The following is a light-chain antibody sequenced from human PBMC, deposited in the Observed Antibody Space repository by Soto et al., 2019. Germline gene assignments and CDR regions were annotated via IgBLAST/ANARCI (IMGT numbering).Light chain of an antibody. J-gene: IGLJ3*02. V-gene: IGLV8-61*01. CDR3: VLYMGSGSGV. CDR1: SGSVSTSYY. Sequence: QTVVTQEPSFSVSPGRTVTLTCGLSSGSVSTSYYPSWYQQTPGQAPRTLIYSTNTRSSGVPDRFSGSILGNKAALTITGGQADDESDYYCVLYMGSGSGVFGGGTKVTVL. CDR2: STN.